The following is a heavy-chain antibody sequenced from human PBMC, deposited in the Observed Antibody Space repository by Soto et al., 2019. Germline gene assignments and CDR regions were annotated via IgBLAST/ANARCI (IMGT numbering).Heavy chain of an antibody. V-gene: IGHV3-30*18. CDR1: GFTFSAYS. D-gene: IGHD1-26*01. J-gene: IGHJ4*02. CDR3: SKVCVGYVDPNLGLAEAY. CDR2: VFYDGNRK. Sequence: QVQLVESGGVVAKPGTSLTLSGGASGFTFSAYSMHWVRQAPGKGLEWVAVVFYDGNRKRYAGSVRGRFTFSRDNSKNTIHLQLNSLNFDXMAVYYCSKVCVGYVDPNLGLAEAYWGQGAGVNVSS.